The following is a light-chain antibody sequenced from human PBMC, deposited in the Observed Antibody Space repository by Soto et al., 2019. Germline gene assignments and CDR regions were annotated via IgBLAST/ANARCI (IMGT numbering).Light chain of an antibody. CDR2: GVS. V-gene: IGKV3-20*01. CDR1: QTVRNNY. J-gene: IGKJ1*01. CDR3: QQHGSSPTWT. Sequence: EFVLTPSPGTLSLSPVERSTLSCRASQTVRNNYLAWYQQKPGQAPRLLIYGVSSRASGIPDRFFGSGSGTDFTLTINRLEPEDFAVYYCQQHGSSPTWTFGQGTKVDIK.